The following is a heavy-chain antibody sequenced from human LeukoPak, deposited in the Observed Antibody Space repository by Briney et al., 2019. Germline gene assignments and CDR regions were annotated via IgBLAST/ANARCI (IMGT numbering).Heavy chain of an antibody. V-gene: IGHV3-48*03. CDR3: ARDLMTTVATAFDY. CDR1: GFTFSSYE. J-gene: IGHJ4*02. D-gene: IGHD4-17*01. CDR2: INSSGSTI. Sequence: PGGTLRLSCAASGFTFSSYEMNWVRQAPGKGLEWVSYINSSGSTIYYTNSVTGRFTISRDNAKNSLYLQMNSLRAEDTAVYYCARDLMTTVATAFDYWGQGALVTVSS.